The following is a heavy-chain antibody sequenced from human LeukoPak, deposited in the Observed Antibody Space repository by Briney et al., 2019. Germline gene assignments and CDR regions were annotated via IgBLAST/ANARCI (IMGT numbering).Heavy chain of an antibody. Sequence: SETLSLTCIVSGGSISSSSYYWGWIRQPPGKGLEWIGSIYYSGNTYYNPSLKSRVTISVDTSKNQSKNQFSLKLRSVTAADTAVYYCARLGPLPWGYSIDVWGKGTTVTVSS. D-gene: IGHD3-16*01. V-gene: IGHV4-39*01. CDR3: ARLGPLPWGYSIDV. CDR1: GGSISSSSYY. J-gene: IGHJ6*03. CDR2: IYYSGNT.